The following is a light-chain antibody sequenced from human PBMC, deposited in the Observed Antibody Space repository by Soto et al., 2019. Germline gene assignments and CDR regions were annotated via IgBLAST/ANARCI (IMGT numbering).Light chain of an antibody. V-gene: IGKV1-39*01. J-gene: IGKJ2*01. Sequence: DIQMTQSPSSLSASVGDRVTITCRTSQPISDYLNWYQQKPGKAPTLLIYTTSNLQSGVPSRFSGSGSATHFTLTISSLQPEDFATYYCQQHYNYPYTFGQGTKVDIK. CDR1: QPISDY. CDR2: TTS. CDR3: QQHYNYPYT.